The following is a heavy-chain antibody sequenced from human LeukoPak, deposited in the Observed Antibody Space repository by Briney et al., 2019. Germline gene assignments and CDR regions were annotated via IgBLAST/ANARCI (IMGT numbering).Heavy chain of an antibody. CDR3: ARGWNYDYFDY. CDR2: ISSSSNTI. CDR1: GFTFSSYA. Sequence: GGSLRLSCAASGFTFSSYAMSWFRQAPGKGLEWVSYISSSSNTIYYADSVKGRFTISRDNAKNSLYLQMSSLRVEDTAVYHCARGWNYDYFDYWGQGSLVTVSS. J-gene: IGHJ4*02. D-gene: IGHD1-7*01. V-gene: IGHV3-48*01.